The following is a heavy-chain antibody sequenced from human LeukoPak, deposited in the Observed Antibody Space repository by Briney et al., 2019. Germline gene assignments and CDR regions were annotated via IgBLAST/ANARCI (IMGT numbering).Heavy chain of an antibody. CDR2: INTSSGGT. D-gene: IGHD3-22*01. Sequence: GASVKVSCKASGYTFTGYYMHWVRQAPGQGLEWMGWINTSSGGTNYAQKFQGRVTMTRDTSISTAYMELSRLRSDDTAVYYCARDVDSSGYADYWGQGTLVTVSS. V-gene: IGHV1-2*02. CDR1: GYTFTGYY. J-gene: IGHJ4*02. CDR3: ARDVDSSGYADY.